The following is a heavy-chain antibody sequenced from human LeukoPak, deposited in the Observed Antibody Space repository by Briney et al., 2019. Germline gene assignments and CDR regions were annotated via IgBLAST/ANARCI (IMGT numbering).Heavy chain of an antibody. Sequence: GGSLRLSCAASGFTFSTYGMHWVRQAPGKGLEWVAVIWYDGNNKYYADSVKGRFTIPRDNSKNMLYLQMNSLRAEDTAIYYCARELRYGDCWGQGTLVTVSS. D-gene: IGHD5-18*01. CDR1: GFTFSTYG. V-gene: IGHV3-33*01. J-gene: IGHJ4*02. CDR2: IWYDGNNK. CDR3: ARELRYGDC.